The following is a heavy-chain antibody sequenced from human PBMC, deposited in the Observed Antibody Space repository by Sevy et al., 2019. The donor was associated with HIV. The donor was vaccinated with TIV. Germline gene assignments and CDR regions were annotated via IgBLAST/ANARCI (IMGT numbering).Heavy chain of an antibody. D-gene: IGHD6-19*01. V-gene: IGHV1-69*13. CDR1: GGTFSSYA. J-gene: IGHJ4*02. CDR2: IIPIFGTA. CDR3: ARLSSQWRVARPLDY. Sequence: ASVKVSCKASGGTFSSYAISWVRQAPGQGLEWMGGIIPIFGTANYAQKFQGRVTITADESTSTAYMELSSLRSEDTAVYYCARLSSQWRVARPLDYWGQGTLVTVSS.